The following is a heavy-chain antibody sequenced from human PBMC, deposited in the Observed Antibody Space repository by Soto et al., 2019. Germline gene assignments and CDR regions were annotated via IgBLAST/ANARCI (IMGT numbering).Heavy chain of an antibody. CDR2: IYYSGST. J-gene: IGHJ6*03. CDR3: ARQDPPPGFFPFYFFYIGV. V-gene: IGHV4-39*01. Sequence: QLQLQESGPGLVKPSETLSLTCTVTGDSFSRSTYYWGWIRQPPGKGLEWIGSIYYSGSTYYNPSLRRPVTLFIDTLEKQFSLEPRAVTGAGTAVYYWARQDPPPGFFPFYFFYIGVWGKGAQVNVS. CDR1: GDSFSRSTYY. D-gene: IGHD2-21*01.